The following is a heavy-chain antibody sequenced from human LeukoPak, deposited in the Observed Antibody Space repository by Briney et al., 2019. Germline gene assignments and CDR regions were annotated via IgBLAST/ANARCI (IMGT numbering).Heavy chain of an antibody. Sequence: GGSLRLSCAASGFTFSDYYMSWIRQAPGKGLEWVSYISSSGSTIYYADSVKGRFTISRDNAKNSLYLQMNSLRAEDTAVYYCARVFINYYDSSGYYDYWGQGTLVTVSS. CDR3: ARVFINYYDSSGYYDY. V-gene: IGHV3-11*04. J-gene: IGHJ4*02. CDR1: GFTFSDYY. D-gene: IGHD3-22*01. CDR2: ISSSGSTI.